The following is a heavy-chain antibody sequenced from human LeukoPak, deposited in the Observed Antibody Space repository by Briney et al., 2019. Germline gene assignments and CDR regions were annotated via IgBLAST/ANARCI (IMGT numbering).Heavy chain of an antibody. CDR3: ARPSRGYSYGYYFDY. CDR1: GGTFIIYA. J-gene: IGHJ4*02. V-gene: IGHV1-69*04. D-gene: IGHD5-18*01. CDR2: IIPILGIA. Sequence: SVAVSFTASGGTFIIYAISWVRQAPGQGLEWMGRIIPILGIASYAQKFQGRVTITADKSTSTAYMELSSLRSEDTAVYYCARPSRGYSYGYYFDYWGQGTLVTVSS.